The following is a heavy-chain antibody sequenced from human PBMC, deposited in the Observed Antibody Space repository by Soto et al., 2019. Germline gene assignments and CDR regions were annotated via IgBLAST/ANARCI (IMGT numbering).Heavy chain of an antibody. V-gene: IGHV4-30-4*01. CDR2: IYHTGNT. D-gene: IGHD2-15*01. Sequence: SETLSLTCTVSGGSISDDSYWSWIRQTPGKGLEWIGYIYHTGNTYYNPSLRSRVSISVDKSKSQFSLKLISVTAADTAVYFCARISCKGGSCYFDFDHWGQGTLVTVSS. CDR3: ARISCKGGSCYFDFDH. J-gene: IGHJ4*02. CDR1: GGSISDDSY.